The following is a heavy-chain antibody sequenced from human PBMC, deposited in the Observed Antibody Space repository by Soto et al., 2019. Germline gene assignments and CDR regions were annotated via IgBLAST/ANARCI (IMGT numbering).Heavy chain of an antibody. CDR1: GGTFSSYT. CDR3: ARDLFLPGSVAVVAASYFES. D-gene: IGHD2-15*01. Sequence: SSVKVSCKASGGTFSSYTFSWVRQAPGQGLERMGRIIPILGIPNYAQKFQGRVTITADKSTSTAYMELSSLRSEDTAVYYCARDLFLPGSVAVVAASYFESWHQGPLITVSS. J-gene: IGHJ4*02. V-gene: IGHV1-69*04. CDR2: IIPILGIP.